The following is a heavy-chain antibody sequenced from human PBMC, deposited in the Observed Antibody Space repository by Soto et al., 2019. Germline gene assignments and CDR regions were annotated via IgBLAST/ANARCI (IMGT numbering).Heavy chain of an antibody. CDR3: ATVDYNFRQFDN. V-gene: IGHV4-30-4*01. J-gene: IGHJ4*02. D-gene: IGHD4-4*01. Sequence: SETLSLTCTISGGSMSTGDYYWSWIRRPPGKGLEWIGFIYYSGGTYYNPSLKSRLTISVETSKNQFSLKLSSATAADTAVYYCATVDYNFRQFDNWGQGTLVTVSS. CDR1: GGSMSTGDYY. CDR2: IYYSGGT.